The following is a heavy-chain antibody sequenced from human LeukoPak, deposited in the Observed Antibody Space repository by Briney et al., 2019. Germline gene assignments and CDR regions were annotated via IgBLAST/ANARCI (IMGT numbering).Heavy chain of an antibody. CDR2: INPDGSTT. CDR1: GFAFRNYW. CDR3: AKMGYSSSSGDY. J-gene: IGHJ4*02. Sequence: GGSLRLSCVASGFAFRNYWMYWVRQGPGKGLVWLSRINPDGSTTTYADSVKGRSTISRDNSKNTLYLQMNSLRAEDTAVYYCAKMGYSSSSGDYWGQGTLVTVSS. V-gene: IGHV3-74*01. D-gene: IGHD6-6*01.